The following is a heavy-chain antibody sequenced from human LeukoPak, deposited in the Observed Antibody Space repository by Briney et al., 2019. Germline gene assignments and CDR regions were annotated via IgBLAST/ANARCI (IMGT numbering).Heavy chain of an antibody. CDR3: ARSGTTDY. J-gene: IGHJ4*02. Sequence: GSSVKVSCNASGGTFTSYAISWVRQAPGQGLEWMGRINPNSGGTNYAQKFQGRVTMTRDTSISTASMELSRLRSDDTAVYYCARSGTTDYWGQGTLVTVSS. CDR2: INPNSGGT. CDR1: GGTFTSYA. V-gene: IGHV1-2*06. D-gene: IGHD1-1*01.